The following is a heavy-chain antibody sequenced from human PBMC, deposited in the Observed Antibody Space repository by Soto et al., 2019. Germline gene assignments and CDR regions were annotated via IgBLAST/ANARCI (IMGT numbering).Heavy chain of an antibody. CDR2: ISYDGSNK. J-gene: IGHJ4*02. V-gene: IGHV3-30-3*01. CDR1: GFTFSSYA. Sequence: QVQLVESGGGVVQPGRSLRLSCAASGFTFSSYAMHWVRQAPGKGLEWVAVISYDGSNKYYADSVKGRFTISRDNSKNTLYLQMNSLRAEDTAVYYCARVGAWIQLWGHFDYWGQGTLVTVSS. D-gene: IGHD5-18*01. CDR3: ARVGAWIQLWGHFDY.